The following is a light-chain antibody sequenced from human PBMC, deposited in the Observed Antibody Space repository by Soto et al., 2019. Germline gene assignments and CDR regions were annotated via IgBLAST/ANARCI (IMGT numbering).Light chain of an antibody. Sequence: EIVLTQSPGTLSLSPGERATLSCRASQSVSSSYLAWYQQKPGQAPRLIIYGASSRANGIPDRFSGSVSGTDFTLTISRLEPEDFAVYYCQQYGSSLGVTFGGGTKVDIK. V-gene: IGKV3-20*01. J-gene: IGKJ4*01. CDR2: GAS. CDR3: QQYGSSLGVT. CDR1: QSVSSSY.